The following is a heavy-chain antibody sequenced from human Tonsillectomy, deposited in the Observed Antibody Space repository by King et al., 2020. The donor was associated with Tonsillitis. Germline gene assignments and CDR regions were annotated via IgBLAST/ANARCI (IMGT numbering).Heavy chain of an antibody. V-gene: IGHV3-21*01. D-gene: IGHD2-2*01. CDR2: ISSSSSYI. CDR1: GFTFSSYS. Sequence: VQLVESGGGLVKPGGSLRLSCAASGFTFSSYSMNWVRQAPGKGLEWVSSISSSSSYIYYADSVKGRFTISRDNAKNSLYLQMNSLRAEDTAVYYWARALHCSSPGCYGGYWGQGTLVTVSS. J-gene: IGHJ4*02. CDR3: ARALHCSSPGCYGGY.